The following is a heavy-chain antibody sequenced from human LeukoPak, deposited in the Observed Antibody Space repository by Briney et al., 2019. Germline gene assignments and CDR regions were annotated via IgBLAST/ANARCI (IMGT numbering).Heavy chain of an antibody. J-gene: IGHJ4*02. CDR3: ARAGGFGYYFDY. CDR2: ISSSSSYI. Sequence: GGSLRLSCAASGFTFSSYSMNWVRQAPGKGLEWVSSISSSSSYIYYADSVKGRFTISRDNAKNTLYLQMNSLRAEDTAVYYCARAGGFGYYFDYWGQGTLVTVSS. CDR1: GFTFSSYS. V-gene: IGHV3-21*01. D-gene: IGHD3-10*01.